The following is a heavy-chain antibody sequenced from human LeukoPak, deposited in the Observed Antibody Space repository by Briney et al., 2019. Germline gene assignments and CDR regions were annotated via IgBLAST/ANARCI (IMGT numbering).Heavy chain of an antibody. V-gene: IGHV4-61*01. CDR1: GGSVSSGSYY. CDR3: ARMYYYGSGSYWYYFDY. CDR2: IYYSGST. J-gene: IGHJ4*02. D-gene: IGHD3-10*01. Sequence: PSETLSLTCTVSGGSVSSGSYYWGWIRQPPGTGLEWIGYIYYSGSTNYNPSLKSRVTISVDTSKNQFSLKLSSVTAADTAVYYCARMYYYGSGSYWYYFDYWGQGTLVTVSS.